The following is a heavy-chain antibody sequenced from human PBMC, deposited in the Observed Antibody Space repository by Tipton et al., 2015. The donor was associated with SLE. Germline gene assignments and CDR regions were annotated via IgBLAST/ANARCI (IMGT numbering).Heavy chain of an antibody. CDR3: TRGARMWELLVPLDV. CDR1: GFTFSDYA. Sequence: SLRLSCAASGFTFSDYAMSWVRQAPGKGLEWVALISYDGTNKFYADSVKGRFTISRDNSRNTLYLHMNSLKAEDTAVYYCTRGARMWELLVPLDVWGQGTLVTVSS. J-gene: IGHJ3*01. V-gene: IGHV3-33*08. D-gene: IGHD1-26*01. CDR2: ISYDGTNK.